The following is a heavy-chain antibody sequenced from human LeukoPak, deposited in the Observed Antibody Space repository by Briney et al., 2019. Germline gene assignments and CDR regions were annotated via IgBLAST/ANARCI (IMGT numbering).Heavy chain of an antibody. CDR3: AKAPTWYSSGWHYYFDY. CDR2: ISGSGGST. CDR1: GFTFSTYA. D-gene: IGHD6-19*01. Sequence: GGSLRLSCAASGFTFSTYAMSWVRQAPGKGLEWVSAISGSGGSTYYADSVKGRFTISRDNSKNTLHLQMNTLRAEDTAVFYCAKAPTWYSSGWHYYFDYWGQGTLVTVSS. V-gene: IGHV3-23*01. J-gene: IGHJ4*02.